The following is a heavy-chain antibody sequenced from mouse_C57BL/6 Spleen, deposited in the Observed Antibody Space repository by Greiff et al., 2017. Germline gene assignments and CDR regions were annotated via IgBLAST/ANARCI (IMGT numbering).Heavy chain of an antibody. V-gene: IGHV1-80*01. CDR3: ARSPYYYGSSYPWYFDV. J-gene: IGHJ1*03. CDR1: GYAFSSYW. Sequence: VQLQQSGAELVKPGASVKISCKASGYAFSSYWMNWVKQRPGKGLEWIGQIYPGDGDTNYNGKFKGKGTLTEDKSSSTAYMQLSSLTSEDSAVYFCARSPYYYGSSYPWYFDVWGTGTTVTVSS. CDR2: IYPGDGDT. D-gene: IGHD1-1*01.